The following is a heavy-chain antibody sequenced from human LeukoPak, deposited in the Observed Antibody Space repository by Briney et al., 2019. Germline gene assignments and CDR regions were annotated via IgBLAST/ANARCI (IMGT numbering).Heavy chain of an antibody. D-gene: IGHD1-26*01. CDR1: GFTFSSYA. Sequence: GGSLRLSCAASGFTFSSYAMSWVRQAPGEGLEWVSAISGSGGSTYYADSVKGRFTISRDNSKNTLYLQMNSLRTEDTALYFCAKVIVGASTVKYYYYGMDVWGQGTTVTVSS. J-gene: IGHJ6*02. CDR2: ISGSGGST. CDR3: AKVIVGASTVKYYYYGMDV. V-gene: IGHV3-23*01.